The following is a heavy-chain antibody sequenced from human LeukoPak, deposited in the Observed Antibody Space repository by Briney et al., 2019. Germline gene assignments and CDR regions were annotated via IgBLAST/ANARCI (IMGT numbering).Heavy chain of an antibody. CDR2: IYTSGST. V-gene: IGHV4-61*02. J-gene: IGHJ6*03. CDR3: ARGSRSSSYYYYYYMDV. CDR1: GGSISSGGYS. Sequence: PSETLSLTCAVSGGSISSGGYSWSWIRQPPGKGLEWIGRIYTSGSTNYNPSLKSRVTISVDTSKNQFSLKLSSVTAADTAVYYCARGSRSSSYYYYYYMDVWGKGTTVTISS. D-gene: IGHD6-13*01.